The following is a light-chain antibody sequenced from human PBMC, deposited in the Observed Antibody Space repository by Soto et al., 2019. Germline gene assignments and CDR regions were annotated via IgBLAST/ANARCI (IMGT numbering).Light chain of an antibody. Sequence: QSVLTQPPSASGTPGQRVTISCSGSSSNIGSNTVNWYQQHPGKAPKLMIYEVSNRPSGVSNRFSGSKSGNTASLTISGLQAEDEADYSCSSYTSSSTFYVFGTGTKVTVL. CDR2: EVS. J-gene: IGLJ1*01. CDR1: SSNIGSNT. CDR3: SSYTSSSTFYV. V-gene: IGLV2-14*01.